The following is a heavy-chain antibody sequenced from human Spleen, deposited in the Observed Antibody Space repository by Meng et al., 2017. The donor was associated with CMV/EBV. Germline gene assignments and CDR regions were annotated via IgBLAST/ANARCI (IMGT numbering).Heavy chain of an antibody. V-gene: IGHV4-34*01. Sequence: GSLRLSCAVYGGSFSGYYWSWIRQPPGKGLEWIGEINHSGSTNYNPSLKSRVTISVDTSKNQFSLKLSSVTAADTAVYYCARGIGDRGDYWGQGTLVTVSS. D-gene: IGHD3-16*01. CDR1: GGSFSGYY. CDR3: ARGIGDRGDY. CDR2: INHSGST. J-gene: IGHJ4*02.